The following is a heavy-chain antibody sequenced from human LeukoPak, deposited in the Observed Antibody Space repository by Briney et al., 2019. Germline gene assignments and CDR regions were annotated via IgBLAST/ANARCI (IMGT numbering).Heavy chain of an antibody. CDR1: GFTFSTYW. CDR3: ARDYAGSPDY. CDR2: INEDGSAT. V-gene: IGHV3-74*03. D-gene: IGHD3-10*01. J-gene: IGHJ4*02. Sequence: GGSLSLSCTASGFTFSTYWINWVRQSPGKGLVWVALINEDGSATTHAGSVKGRLTSSRDNDKTTAYLQMNSLRDEDTAVYFCARDYAGSPDYWGQGTLVTVSA.